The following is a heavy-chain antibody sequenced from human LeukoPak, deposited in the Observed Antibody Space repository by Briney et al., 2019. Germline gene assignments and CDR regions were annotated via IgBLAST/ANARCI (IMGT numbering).Heavy chain of an antibody. CDR3: ARDRDSSGWYEGFDY. Sequence: SGGSLRLSCAASGFIFDDYAMHWARQAPGKGLEWVSGISWNSGSIGYADSVKGRFTISRDNAKSSLYLQMNSLRADDTAVYYCARDRDSSGWYEGFDYWGQGTLVTVSS. CDR1: GFIFDDYA. D-gene: IGHD6-19*01. J-gene: IGHJ4*02. CDR2: ISWNSGSI. V-gene: IGHV3-9*01.